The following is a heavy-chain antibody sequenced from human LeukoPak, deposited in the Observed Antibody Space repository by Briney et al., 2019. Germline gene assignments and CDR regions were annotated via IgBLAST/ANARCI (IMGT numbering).Heavy chain of an antibody. D-gene: IGHD3-10*01. J-gene: IGHJ4*02. V-gene: IGHV1-24*01. CDR2: FDPEDGET. CDR3: ARIYYYGSGSYSSSAFDY. CDR1: GYTLTELS. Sequence: ASVKVSCKVSGYTLTELSMHWVRQAPGKGLEWMGGFDPEDGETIYAQKFQGRVTMTTDTSMSTAYMELRSLRSDDTAVYYCARIYYYGSGSYSSSAFDYWGQGTLVTVSS.